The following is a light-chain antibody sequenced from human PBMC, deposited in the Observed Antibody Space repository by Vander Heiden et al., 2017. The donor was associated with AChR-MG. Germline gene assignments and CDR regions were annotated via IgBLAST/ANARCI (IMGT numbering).Light chain of an antibody. Sequence: DIQMTQSPSSLSASVGDRVTITCRASQSVSTHLNWYQQKPGKAPKLLLYDASSLQSGVPSRFSGIGSGTDFTFTISRLQPEDFATYYCQQSYSTPLTFGGGTKVEVE. V-gene: IGKV1-39*01. J-gene: IGKJ4*01. CDR3: QQSYSTPLT. CDR2: DAS. CDR1: QSVSTH.